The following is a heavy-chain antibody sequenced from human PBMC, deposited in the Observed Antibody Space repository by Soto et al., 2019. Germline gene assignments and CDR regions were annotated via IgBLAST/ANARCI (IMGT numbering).Heavy chain of an antibody. D-gene: IGHD6-6*01. J-gene: IGHJ4*02. CDR1: GASVNDYY. CDR3: AREYGSSSSFDY. V-gene: IGHV4-59*02. CDR2: IHYTGTR. Sequence: PSETLSLTCTVSGASVNDYYWNWVRQPLGKGLEWIGFIHYTGTRIFNPSPQSRVTMSVDVSQNQFSLKLSSVTAADTAVYYCAREYGSSSSFDYWGQGTLVTVSS.